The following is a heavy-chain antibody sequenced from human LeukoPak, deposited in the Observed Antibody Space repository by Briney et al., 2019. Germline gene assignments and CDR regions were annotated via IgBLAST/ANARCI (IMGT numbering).Heavy chain of an antibody. CDR3: AAGGAAGYFDY. CDR2: INSDGSST. Sequence: PAGSLRLSCAASGFTFSSYWMHWVRQAPGKGLVWVSRINSDGSSTSYADSVKGRFTISRDNAKNTLYLQMNSLRAEDTAVYYCAAGGAAGYFDYWGQGTLVTVSS. V-gene: IGHV3-74*01. CDR1: GFTFSSYW. D-gene: IGHD3-16*01. J-gene: IGHJ4*02.